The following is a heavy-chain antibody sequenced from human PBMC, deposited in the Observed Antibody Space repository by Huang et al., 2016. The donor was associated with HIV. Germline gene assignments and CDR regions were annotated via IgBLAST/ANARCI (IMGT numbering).Heavy chain of an antibody. CDR3: TRAFNEYGDSHVAFDI. V-gene: IGHV7-4-1*02. D-gene: IGHD2-21*02. CDR2: SNTRTGKP. CDR1: GYRFSTFA. Sequence: QVQLVQSGSELKRPGASVKVPCKAFGYRFSTFAINWVRQAPGEGLEWMGLSNTRTGKPTYAQVFRGLFLFSLDTSVSTAHLQISSLKPEDTAVYYCTRAFNEYGDSHVAFDIWGQGTLVTVSS. J-gene: IGHJ3*02.